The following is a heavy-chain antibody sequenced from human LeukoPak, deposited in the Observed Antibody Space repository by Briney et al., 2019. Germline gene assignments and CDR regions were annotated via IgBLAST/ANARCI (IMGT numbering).Heavy chain of an antibody. D-gene: IGHD3-16*01. CDR1: GFTFSSYA. J-gene: IGHJ4*02. V-gene: IGHV3-23*01. Sequence: GGSLRLSCAASGFTFSSYAMSWVRQAPGKGLEWVSAISGSGCSTYYADAVKGRFTISRDNSKNTLYLQMNSLRAEDTAVYYCAKTSRRVWGSMMGYYFDYWGQGTLVTVSS. CDR2: ISGSGCST. CDR3: AKTSRRVWGSMMGYYFDY.